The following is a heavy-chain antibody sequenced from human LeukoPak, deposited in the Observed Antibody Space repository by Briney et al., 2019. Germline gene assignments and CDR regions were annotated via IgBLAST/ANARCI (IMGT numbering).Heavy chain of an antibody. D-gene: IGHD2-15*01. Sequence: GASVKVSCKVSGYSLTELSIHWVRQAPGKGLEWMGGIDPEDGETLYAQNLQGRVTMTEDTSTDTAYMELSSLRSEDTAVYYCATVWGGCSGGFDYWGQGTLVTVSS. V-gene: IGHV1-24*01. CDR2: IDPEDGET. CDR1: GYSLTELS. J-gene: IGHJ4*02. CDR3: ATVWGGCSGGFDY.